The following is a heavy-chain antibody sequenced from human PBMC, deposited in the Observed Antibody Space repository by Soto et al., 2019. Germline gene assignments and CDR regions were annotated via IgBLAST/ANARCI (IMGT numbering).Heavy chain of an antibody. CDR2: IIPIFGTA. V-gene: IGHV1-69*13. CDR1: GGTFNSYA. CDR3: ARGAILPDIVATSGSFDAFDI. D-gene: IGHD5-12*01. Sequence: SVKLSCKASGGTFNSYAIDWVRQAPGQGLEWMGGIIPIFGTANYAQKFQGRVTITADESTSTAYMELSSLRSEDTAVYYCARGAILPDIVATSGSFDAFDIWGQGTMVTVSS. J-gene: IGHJ3*02.